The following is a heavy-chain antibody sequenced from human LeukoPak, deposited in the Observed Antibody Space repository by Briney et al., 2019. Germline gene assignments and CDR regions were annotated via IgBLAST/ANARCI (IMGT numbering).Heavy chain of an antibody. V-gene: IGHV1-2*02. CDR3: ARGGLIVVVPAAKYNWFDP. D-gene: IGHD2-2*01. J-gene: IGHJ5*02. CDR2: INPNSGGT. CDR1: GYTFTGYY. Sequence: EASVKVSCKASGYTFTGYYMHWVRQAPGQGREWMGWINPNSGGTNYAQKFQGRVTMTRDTSISTAYMELSRLRSDDTAVYYCARGGLIVVVPAAKYNWFDPWGQGTLVTVSS.